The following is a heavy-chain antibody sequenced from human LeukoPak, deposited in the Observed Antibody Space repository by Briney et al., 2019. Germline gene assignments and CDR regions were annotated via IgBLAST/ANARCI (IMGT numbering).Heavy chain of an antibody. V-gene: IGHV4-59*01. Sequence: PSETLSLTCTVSGGSINSYYWSWIRQPPGKGPEWIGYIYYSGSTNYNPSLESRVTISVDTSKNHFSLKLSSVTAADTAVFYCAREGRFGEKDVWGKGTTVTVSS. D-gene: IGHD3-10*01. CDR1: GGSINSYY. CDR3: AREGRFGEKDV. CDR2: IYYSGST. J-gene: IGHJ6*04.